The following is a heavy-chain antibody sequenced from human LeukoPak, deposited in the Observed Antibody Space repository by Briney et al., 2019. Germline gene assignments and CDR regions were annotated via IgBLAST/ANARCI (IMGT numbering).Heavy chain of an antibody. Sequence: GGSLRLSCAASGFTFSSYGMNWVRQAPGKGLEWVSYINGGGSPIFYADSVRGRFTISRDNAKNSLYLQMNSLRAEDTAVYYCVRDNPRCCGVIPANIDDYWGQGTLVTVSS. CDR3: VRDNPRCCGVIPANIDDY. CDR1: GFTFSSYG. CDR2: INGGGSPI. J-gene: IGHJ4*02. V-gene: IGHV3-48*04. D-gene: IGHD2-21*01.